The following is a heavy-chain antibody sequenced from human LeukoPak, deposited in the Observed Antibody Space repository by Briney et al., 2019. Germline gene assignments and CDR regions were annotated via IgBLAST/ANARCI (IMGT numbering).Heavy chain of an antibody. CDR3: ARGAGDY. Sequence: GGSLRLSCAASGFPVSRTYMSGVRQPPGKGLEWVSVIYSGGSTYYADSVKGRFTISRDNSKNTLYLQMNSLRAEDTAVYYCARGAGDYWGQGTLVTVSS. V-gene: IGHV3-66*01. CDR1: GFPVSRTY. CDR2: IYSGGST. J-gene: IGHJ4*02. D-gene: IGHD6-13*01.